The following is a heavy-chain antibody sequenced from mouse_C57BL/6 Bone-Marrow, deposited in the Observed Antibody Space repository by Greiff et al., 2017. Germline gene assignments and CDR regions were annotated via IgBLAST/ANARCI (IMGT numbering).Heavy chain of an antibody. CDR1: GFSLTSYG. Sequence: VQVVESGPGLVQPSQSLSITCTVSGFSLTSYGVHWVRQSPGKGLEWLGVIWRGGSTDYNAAFMSRLSITKDNSKSQVFFKMNSLQADDTAIYYCAKKEEKLRYAMDYWGQGTSVTVSS. CDR3: AKKEEKLRYAMDY. J-gene: IGHJ4*01. CDR2: IWRGGST. V-gene: IGHV2-5*01. D-gene: IGHD1-1*01.